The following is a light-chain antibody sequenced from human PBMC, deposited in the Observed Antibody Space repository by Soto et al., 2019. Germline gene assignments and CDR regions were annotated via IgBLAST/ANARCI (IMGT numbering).Light chain of an antibody. CDR1: NIGSKS. CDR3: QVWDSSSDHVV. V-gene: IGLV3-21*04. J-gene: IGLJ2*01. Sequence: SYVLTQPPSVSVAPGKTATTTCGGNNIGSKSVYWYHQKPGQAPVLVIYYDRDRPSGIPERFSGSNSGNTATLTISRVEAGDEADYYCQVWDSSSDHVVFGGGTKVTVL. CDR2: YDR.